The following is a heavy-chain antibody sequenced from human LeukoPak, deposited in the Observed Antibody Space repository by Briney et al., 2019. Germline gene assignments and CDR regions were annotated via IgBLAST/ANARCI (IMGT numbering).Heavy chain of an antibody. Sequence: GGSLRLSCAASRFSFSSYGMHWVRQAPGEGLEWVAYLQYDSTNVQYADSVRGRFTISRDNSKNILYLQMNSLRAEDTAVYYCTRATSGSRDGYNWRFDYWGQGTLVTVSS. V-gene: IGHV3-30*02. J-gene: IGHJ4*02. CDR2: LQYDSTNV. CDR3: TRATSGSRDGYNWRFDY. CDR1: RFSFSSYG. D-gene: IGHD5-24*01.